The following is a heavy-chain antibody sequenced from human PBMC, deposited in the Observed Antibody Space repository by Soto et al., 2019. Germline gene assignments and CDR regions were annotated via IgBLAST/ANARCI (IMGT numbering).Heavy chain of an antibody. CDR2: FDPEDGEV. V-gene: IGHV1-24*01. CDR1: GYTLTEFS. D-gene: IGHD3-22*01. J-gene: IGHJ4*02. CDR3: ATDDSHGYDTFDY. Sequence: QVHLVQSGAEVKKPGASMKVSCKVSGYTLTEFSMHWVRQSPGKGLEWMGVFDPEDGEVIYSPKFQGRVTLTEDTSTDTAYLELSSLTAEDTAIYYCATDDSHGYDTFDYWGQGSLVTVSS.